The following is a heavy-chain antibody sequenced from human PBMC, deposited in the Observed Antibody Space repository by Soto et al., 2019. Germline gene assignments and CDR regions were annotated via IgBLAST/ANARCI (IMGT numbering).Heavy chain of an antibody. Sequence: QGLLVETGGGVVQPGRSLRLSCAASAFTFNGFVMHWVRQAPGRGVEWVTRISHDGHDKYYADSVEGRFTISRDNSKNTLYLQMTSLSADDTAIYYWAREQEIGVPGYYGVEVWGQGTTVIVSS. CDR2: ISHDGHDK. CDR1: AFTFNGFV. J-gene: IGHJ6*02. V-gene: IGHV3-30-3*01. CDR3: AREQEIGVPGYYGVEV.